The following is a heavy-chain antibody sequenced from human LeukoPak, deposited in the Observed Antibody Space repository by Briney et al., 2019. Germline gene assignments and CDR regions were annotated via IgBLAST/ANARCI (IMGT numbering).Heavy chain of an antibody. J-gene: IGHJ3*02. CDR2: IYYSGST. D-gene: IGHD3-3*01. V-gene: IGHV4-30-4*08. CDR1: GGSISSGDYY. CDR3: ARDQDYDFWSGSQAGHAFDI. Sequence: SQTLSLTCTVSGGSISSGDYYWSWIRQPPGKGLEWIGYIYYSGSTYHNPSLKSRVTISVDTSKNQFSLKLSSVTAADTAVYYCARDQDYDFWSGSQAGHAFDIWGQGTMVTVSS.